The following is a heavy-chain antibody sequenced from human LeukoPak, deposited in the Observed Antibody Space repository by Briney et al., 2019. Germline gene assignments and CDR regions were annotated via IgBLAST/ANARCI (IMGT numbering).Heavy chain of an antibody. J-gene: IGHJ6*03. D-gene: IGHD4-17*01. CDR1: GGYIASYY. Sequence: SQTLSLTCTVSGGYIASYYWGWIRQPAGKGLEWIGRIYTSENTDYNPSLKSRVTMSVDMSTSQFSLRLTSVTAADTAVYYCAREGDYGDYSKSFYYMDVWGKGTTVTVSS. CDR2: IYTSENT. V-gene: IGHV4-4*07. CDR3: AREGDYGDYSKSFYYMDV.